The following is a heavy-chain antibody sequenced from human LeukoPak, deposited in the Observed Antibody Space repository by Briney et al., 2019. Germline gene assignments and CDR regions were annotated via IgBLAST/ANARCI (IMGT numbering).Heavy chain of an antibody. CDR1: GGSFSAYY. CDR3: ARRLLSYYYYGMDV. J-gene: IGHJ6*02. CDR2: INHSGST. Sequence: SETLSLTCAVYGGSFSAYYWSWIRQPPGKGLEWIGEINHSGSTNYNPSLKSRVTTSVDTSKNQFSLKLSSVTAADTAVYYCARRLLSYYYYGMDVWGQGTTVTVSS. V-gene: IGHV4-34*01. D-gene: IGHD3-16*02.